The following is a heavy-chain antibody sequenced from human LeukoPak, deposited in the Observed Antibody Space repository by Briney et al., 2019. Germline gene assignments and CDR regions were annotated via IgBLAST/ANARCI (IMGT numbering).Heavy chain of an antibody. V-gene: IGHV3-74*03. Sequence: GGSLRLSCEASGFTFSSFWMHWVRQAPGKGLVWVSRVSDDGSTTTYADSVKGRFTISRDNAKNTLYLQMNSLRPEDTAVYYCVRHNAARAFDIWGQGTMVIVSS. J-gene: IGHJ3*02. CDR2: VSDDGSTT. D-gene: IGHD1-1*01. CDR1: GFTFSSFW. CDR3: VRHNAARAFDI.